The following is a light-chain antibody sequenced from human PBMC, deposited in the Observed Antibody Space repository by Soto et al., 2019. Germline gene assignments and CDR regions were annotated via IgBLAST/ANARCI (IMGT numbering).Light chain of an antibody. V-gene: IGKV4-1*01. CDR1: QTISYSSNNKNY. Sequence: DIVMTQSQDSLAVSLGERATINCKSSQTISYSSNNKNYLAWYQQKPGQPPKLLIYWASTRESGVPDRFSGSGSGTDFTLTISSLQAEDVAVYYCQQYYSTPFTFGPGTKVDIK. J-gene: IGKJ3*01. CDR2: WAS. CDR3: QQYYSTPFT.